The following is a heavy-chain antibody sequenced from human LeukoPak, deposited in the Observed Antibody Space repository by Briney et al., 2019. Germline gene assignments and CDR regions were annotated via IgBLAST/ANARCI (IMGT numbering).Heavy chain of an antibody. V-gene: IGHV3-30-3*01. CDR2: ISYDGSNK. CDR1: GFTFSSYA. D-gene: IGHD2-15*01. J-gene: IGHJ5*02. CDR3: ARDLPYCSGGSCYSGWFDP. Sequence: GGSLRLSCAASGFTFSSYAMHWVRQAPGKGLEWVAVISYDGSNKYYAVSVKGRFTISRDNSKNTLYLQMNSLRAEDTAVYYCARDLPYCSGGSCYSGWFDPWGQGTLVTVSS.